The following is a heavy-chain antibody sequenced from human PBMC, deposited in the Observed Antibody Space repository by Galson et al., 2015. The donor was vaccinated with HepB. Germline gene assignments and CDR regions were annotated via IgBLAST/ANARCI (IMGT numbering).Heavy chain of an antibody. D-gene: IGHD2-21*02. CDR1: GFRFNNYG. V-gene: IGHV3-23*01. J-gene: IGHJ4*02. CDR2: ISGNGRST. CDR3: AKDAGPTSDSFFDY. Sequence: SLRLSCAASGFRFNNYGMGWVRQAPGKGLEWVSSISGNGRSTYYADSVKGRFIISRDNSKNTLYLQMNSLRADDSAIYYCAKDAGPTSDSFFDYWGQGTLIIVSS.